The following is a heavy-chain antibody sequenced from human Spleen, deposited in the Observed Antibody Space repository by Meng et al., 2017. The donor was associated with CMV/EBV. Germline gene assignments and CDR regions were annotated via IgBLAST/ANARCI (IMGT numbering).Heavy chain of an antibody. CDR3: VRVGLAFDY. J-gene: IGHJ4*02. Sequence: LSCAASGCTFSGFWMHWVRQAPGKGLEWVSSISWSSDSTHYVDSVKGRFTISRDNAKNSLYLQMSGLGAEDAALYYCVRVGLAFDYWGQGTLVTVSS. CDR2: ISWSSDST. CDR1: GCTFSGFW. D-gene: IGHD5-12*01. V-gene: IGHV3-20*04.